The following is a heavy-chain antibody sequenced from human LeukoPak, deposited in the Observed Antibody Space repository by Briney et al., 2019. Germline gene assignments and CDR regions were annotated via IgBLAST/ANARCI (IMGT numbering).Heavy chain of an antibody. V-gene: IGHV3-66*04. Sequence: GGSLRLSCAASGFTVSSNYMSWFRQAPGKGLEWVSVIYSGGSTYYADSVKGRFTISRDNSKNTLYLQMNSLRAEDTAVYYCASQVYYGSGSPDLYYYYYYGMDVWGQGTTVTVSS. CDR2: IYSGGST. D-gene: IGHD3-10*01. J-gene: IGHJ6*02. CDR3: ASQVYYGSGSPDLYYYYYYGMDV. CDR1: GFTVSSNY.